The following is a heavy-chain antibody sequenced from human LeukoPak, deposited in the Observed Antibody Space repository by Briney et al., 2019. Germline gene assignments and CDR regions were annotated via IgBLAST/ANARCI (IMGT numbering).Heavy chain of an antibody. V-gene: IGHV4-38-2*02. J-gene: IGHJ4*02. CDR3: ARALMRIAQDY. CDR1: GYSISSGYY. Sequence: SETLSLTCTVPGYSISSGYYWGWIRQPPGKGLEWIGSIYHSGSTYYNPSPKSRVTISVDTSKNQFSLKLSSVTAADTAVYYCARALMRIAQDYWGQGTLVTVSS. CDR2: IYHSGST. D-gene: IGHD6-13*01.